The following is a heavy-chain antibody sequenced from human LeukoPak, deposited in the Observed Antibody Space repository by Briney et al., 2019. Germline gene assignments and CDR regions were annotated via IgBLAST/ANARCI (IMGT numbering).Heavy chain of an antibody. J-gene: IGHJ4*02. D-gene: IGHD5-18*01. CDR1: GFTFSSYW. V-gene: IGHV3-7*04. CDR2: IKQDGSGK. CDR3: ARDEDGYSYGIDY. Sequence: GGSLRLSCAASGFTFSSYWMSWVRQAPGKGLEWVANIKQDGSGKYYVDSVKGRFTISRDNAKNSLYLQMNSLRAEDTAVYYCARDEDGYSYGIDYWGQGTLVTVSS.